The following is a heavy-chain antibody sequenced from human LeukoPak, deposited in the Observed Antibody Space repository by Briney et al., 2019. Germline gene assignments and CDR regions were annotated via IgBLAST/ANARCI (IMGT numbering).Heavy chain of an antibody. Sequence: GASVKVSCKTSGYTFDRYGISWVRQAPGQGLEWMGWISGHNGNTNYAQNLQGRVTITTDTSTTTAYMELKSLTSDDTALYYCARDPLTTGWNTPPPHFDYWGQGTLVTVSS. J-gene: IGHJ4*02. V-gene: IGHV1-18*01. CDR2: ISGHNGNT. CDR1: GYTFDRYG. CDR3: ARDPLTTGWNTPPPHFDY. D-gene: IGHD6-19*01.